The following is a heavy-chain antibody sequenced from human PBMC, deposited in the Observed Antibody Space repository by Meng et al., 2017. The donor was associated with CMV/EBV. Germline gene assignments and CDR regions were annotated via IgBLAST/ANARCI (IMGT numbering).Heavy chain of an antibody. D-gene: IGHD6-19*01. CDR2: ISGSGGST. CDR1: GFTFSSYA. Sequence: GGSLRLSCAASGFTFSSYAMSWVRQAPGEGLEWVSAISGSGGSTYYADSVKGRFTISRDNSKNTLYLQMNSLRAEDTAVYYCAKNLAFTVDTDAFDIWGQGTMVTVSS. J-gene: IGHJ3*02. V-gene: IGHV3-23*01. CDR3: AKNLAFTVDTDAFDI.